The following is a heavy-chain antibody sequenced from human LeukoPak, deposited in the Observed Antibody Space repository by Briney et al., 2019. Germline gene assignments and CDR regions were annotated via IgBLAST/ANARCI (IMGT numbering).Heavy chain of an antibody. J-gene: IGHJ5*02. D-gene: IGHD4-17*01. V-gene: IGHV1-18*01. CDR2: ISAYNGNT. Sequence: ASVTVSCTASGYTFTSYGISWVRQAPGQGLEWMGWISAYNGNTNYAQKLQGRVTMTTDTSTNTAYMELRSLRSDDTAVYYCARDLGTTVTYNWFDPWGQGTLVTVSS. CDR3: ARDLGTTVTYNWFDP. CDR1: GYTFTSYG.